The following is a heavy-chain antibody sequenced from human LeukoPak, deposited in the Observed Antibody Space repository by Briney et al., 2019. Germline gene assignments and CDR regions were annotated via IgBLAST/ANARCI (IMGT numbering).Heavy chain of an antibody. J-gene: IGHJ4*02. CDR3: ARGHYSFDY. Sequence: GGSLRLSCAASGVTFNNYDMNWVRQAPGKGLEWVSYVSAGSITIYYADSVKGRFTISRDNAKNSLYLQMNSLRDEDTAVYYCARGHYSFDYWGQGTLVTVSS. CDR2: VSAGSITI. V-gene: IGHV3-48*02. CDR1: GVTFNNYD.